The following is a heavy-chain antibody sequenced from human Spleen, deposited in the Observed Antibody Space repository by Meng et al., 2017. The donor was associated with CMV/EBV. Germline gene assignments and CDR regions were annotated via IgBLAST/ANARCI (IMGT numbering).Heavy chain of an antibody. V-gene: IGHV4-34*01. D-gene: IGHD5-18*01. CDR2: IEDGGST. Sequence: GSLSSYEWNWIRQPPGQGLEGIGDIEDGGSTNSKPSLESRLTISVDTSKNQFSLRLTSVTAADTAVYYCARPVNTKRRGYSYINYFDLWGRGTLVTVSS. CDR1: GSLSSYE. J-gene: IGHJ2*01. CDR3: ARPVNTKRRGYSYINYFDL.